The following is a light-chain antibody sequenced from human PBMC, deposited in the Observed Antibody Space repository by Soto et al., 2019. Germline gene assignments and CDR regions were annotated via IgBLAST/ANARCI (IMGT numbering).Light chain of an antibody. CDR1: SSNIGSHI. J-gene: IGLJ1*01. V-gene: IGLV1-44*01. CDR3: AAWDDSLNGYV. Sequence: QSVLTQLPSASGTPGQRVIISCSGGSSNIGSHIVNWYQQLPGTAPKLLIYTNNQRPSGVPDRFSGSKSGTSASLAISGLQSEDEADYYCAAWDDSLNGYVFGTGTKVTVL. CDR2: TNN.